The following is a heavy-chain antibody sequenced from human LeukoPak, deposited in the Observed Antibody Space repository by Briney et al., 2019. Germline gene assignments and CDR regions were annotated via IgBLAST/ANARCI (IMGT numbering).Heavy chain of an antibody. D-gene: IGHD3-3*01. CDR1: GYTFTGYY. Sequence: VASVKVSCKASGYTFTGYYMHWVRQAPGQGLEWMGWISPKNANTKSAQKFQGRVTMTTDTSTSTAYMELRSLRSDDTAMYYCARDLDYYDFWSGSLPGYWGQGTLITVSS. CDR2: ISPKNANT. V-gene: IGHV1-18*04. J-gene: IGHJ4*02. CDR3: ARDLDYYDFWSGSLPGY.